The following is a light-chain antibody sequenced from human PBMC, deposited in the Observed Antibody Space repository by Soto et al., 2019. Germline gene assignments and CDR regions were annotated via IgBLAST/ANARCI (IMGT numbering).Light chain of an antibody. CDR3: QQYNSYWRT. Sequence: DIQMTQSPSTLSASVGDRVTITCRASQNINTWLAWYQQKPGKGPILLIYRASRLESGVPSRFSGSGSGTEFTLTISSLQPDDFATYYCQQYNSYWRTFGQGTKVDIK. CDR2: RAS. CDR1: QNINTW. V-gene: IGKV1-5*03. J-gene: IGKJ1*01.